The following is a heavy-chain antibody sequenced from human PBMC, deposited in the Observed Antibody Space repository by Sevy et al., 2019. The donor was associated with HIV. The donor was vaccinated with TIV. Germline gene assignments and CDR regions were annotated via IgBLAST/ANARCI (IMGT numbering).Heavy chain of an antibody. Sequence: GGSLRLSCAASGFTFSDYYMSWIRQAPGKGLEWVSYISSSGSTIYYADPVKGRFTISRDNAKNSLYLQMNSLRAEDTAVYYCARSTAMVTRAFDIWGQGTMVTVSS. CDR3: ARSTAMVTRAFDI. CDR2: ISSSGSTI. D-gene: IGHD5-18*01. CDR1: GFTFSDYY. V-gene: IGHV3-11*01. J-gene: IGHJ3*02.